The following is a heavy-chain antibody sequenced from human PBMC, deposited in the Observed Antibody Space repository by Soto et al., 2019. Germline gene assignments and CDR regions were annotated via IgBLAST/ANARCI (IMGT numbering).Heavy chain of an antibody. J-gene: IGHJ3*02. Sequence: QVQLVESGGGVVQPGRSLRLSCAASGLTFSSYGMHWVRQAPGKGLEWVAVIWDDGSNKYYADSVKGRFTISRDNSKNTLYLQMNSLRAEDTAVYYCASRGVCYPDAFDIWGQGTMVTVSS. V-gene: IGHV3-33*01. CDR3: ASRGVCYPDAFDI. CDR1: GLTFSSYG. D-gene: IGHD2-8*01. CDR2: IWDDGSNK.